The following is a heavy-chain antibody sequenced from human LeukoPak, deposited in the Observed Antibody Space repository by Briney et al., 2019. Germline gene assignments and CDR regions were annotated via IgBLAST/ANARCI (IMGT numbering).Heavy chain of an antibody. CDR3: ARDLGLYGRGFDP. D-gene: IGHD4-17*01. CDR2: MNPNSGNT. Sequence: ASVKVSCKASGYTFTSYDINWVRQATGQGLEWMGWMNPNSGNTNYAQKLQGRVTMTADTSTSTAYMELRSLRSDDTAVYYCARDLGLYGRGFDPWGQGTLVTVSS. V-gene: IGHV1-8*01. CDR1: GYTFTSYD. J-gene: IGHJ5*02.